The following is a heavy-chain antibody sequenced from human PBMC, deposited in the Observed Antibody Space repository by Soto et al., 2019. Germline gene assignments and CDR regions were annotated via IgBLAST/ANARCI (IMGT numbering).Heavy chain of an antibody. Sequence: GGSLRLSCAASGFTFSSYAMSWVRQAPGKGLEWVSAISGSGGSTYYADSVKGRFTISRDNSKNTLYLQMNSLRAEDTAVYYCAKDPSLWFGELLPDIGFDPWGQGTLVTVSS. J-gene: IGHJ5*02. D-gene: IGHD3-10*01. V-gene: IGHV3-23*01. CDR3: AKDPSLWFGELLPDIGFDP. CDR2: ISGSGGST. CDR1: GFTFSSYA.